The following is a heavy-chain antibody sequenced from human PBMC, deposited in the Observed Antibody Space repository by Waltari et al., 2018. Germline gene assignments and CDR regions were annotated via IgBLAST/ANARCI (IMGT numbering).Heavy chain of an antibody. J-gene: IGHJ4*02. V-gene: IGHV3-30-3*01. CDR3: AAWGRIAAGY. Sequence: QVQLVESGGGVVQPGRSLRLSCAASGFTFSSYAMHWVRQAPGKGLEWVAVISYDGSNKYYADSVKGRFTISRDNSKNTLYLQMNSLRAEDTAVYYCAAWGRIAAGYWGQGTLVTVSS. CDR2: ISYDGSNK. CDR1: GFTFSSYA. D-gene: IGHD6-6*01.